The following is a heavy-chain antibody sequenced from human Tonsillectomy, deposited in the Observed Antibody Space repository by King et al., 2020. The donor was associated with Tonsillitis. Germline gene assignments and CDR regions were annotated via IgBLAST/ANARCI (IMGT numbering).Heavy chain of an antibody. Sequence: VQLVESGGGLVQPGGSLRLSCVASGFTFTNFAMHWVRLAPGKGLGYVSSISSGGTNINYADSVKGRFTISRDISKNTLYLQMGSLRAEDMALYYCVRLSSAYFYDYWGQGTLVTVSS. CDR1: GFTFTNFA. CDR3: VRLSSAYFYDY. J-gene: IGHJ4*02. V-gene: IGHV3-64*07. CDR2: ISSGGTNI. D-gene: IGHD3-22*01.